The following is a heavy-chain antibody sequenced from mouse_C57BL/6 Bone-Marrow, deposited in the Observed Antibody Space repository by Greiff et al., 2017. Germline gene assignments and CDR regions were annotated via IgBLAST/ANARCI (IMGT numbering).Heavy chain of an antibody. CDR2: ISDGGSYT. CDR1: GFTFSSYA. CDR3: ARDRVGRSTMVPYAMDY. J-gene: IGHJ4*01. Sequence: EVQLVESGGGLVKPGGSLKLSCAASGFTFSSYAMSWVRQTPEKRLEWVATISDGGSYTYYPDNVKGRFPISRDNAKNNLYLQMSHLKSEDTAMYYCARDRVGRSTMVPYAMDYWGQGTSVTVSS. D-gene: IGHD2-1*01. V-gene: IGHV5-4*01.